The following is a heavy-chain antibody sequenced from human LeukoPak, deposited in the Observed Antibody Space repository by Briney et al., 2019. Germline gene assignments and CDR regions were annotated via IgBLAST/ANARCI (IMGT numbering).Heavy chain of an antibody. CDR1: GFTFSSYG. Sequence: PGGSLRLSCAASGFTFSSYGMHWVRQAPGKGLEWVAFIRYDGSNKYYADSVKGRFTISRDNAKNSLYLQMNSLRAEDTAVYYCARTMVRGVSSPRFDYWGQGTLATVSS. D-gene: IGHD3-10*01. J-gene: IGHJ4*02. CDR3: ARTMVRGVSSPRFDY. CDR2: IRYDGSNK. V-gene: IGHV3-30*02.